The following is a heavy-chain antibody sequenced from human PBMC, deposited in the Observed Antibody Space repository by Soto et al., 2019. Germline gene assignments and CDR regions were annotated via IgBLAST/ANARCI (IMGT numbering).Heavy chain of an antibody. CDR2: IFHSGST. Sequence: SETLSLTXAXSXXXXXXXXWXSXXXXPXGKGLEWLGEIFHSGSTNYNPSLKSRVTISVDTSKNQFSLKLSSVTAADTAVYYCARVLLARQYYYYYGMDVWGQGTTVTVSS. J-gene: IGHJ6*02. CDR3: ARVLLARQYYYYYGMDV. D-gene: IGHD6-6*01. CDR1: XXXXXXXXW. V-gene: IGHV4-4*02.